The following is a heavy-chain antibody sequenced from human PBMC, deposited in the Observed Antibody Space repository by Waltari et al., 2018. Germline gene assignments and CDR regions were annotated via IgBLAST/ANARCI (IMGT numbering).Heavy chain of an antibody. V-gene: IGHV1-2*06. CDR1: GYTFTGYY. CDR2: VNPNSGGT. CDR3: ARTRFGVVFDFDY. Sequence: QVQLVQSGAEVKKPGASVKVSCQASGYTFTGYYMPRVRQAPGQGLEWMGRVNPNSGGTNYAQKFQGRVTMTRDTSISTAYMELSRLRSDDTAVYYCARTRFGVVFDFDYWGQGTLVTVSS. J-gene: IGHJ4*02. D-gene: IGHD3-3*01.